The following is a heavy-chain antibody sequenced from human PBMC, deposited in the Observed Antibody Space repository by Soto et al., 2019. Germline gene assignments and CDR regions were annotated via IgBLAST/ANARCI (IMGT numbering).Heavy chain of an antibody. CDR3: ARDREVVPSYYYGMDV. V-gene: IGHV1-18*01. CDR1: GYTFTSYG. D-gene: IGHD2-15*01. Sequence: QVQLVQSGAEVKKPGASVKVSCKASGYTFTSYGISWVRQAPGQGLEWMGWISAYNGNTNYAQKLQGRVTMTTDTPTSTAYMELRSLRSDDTAVYYCARDREVVPSYYYGMDVWGQGTTVTVSS. CDR2: ISAYNGNT. J-gene: IGHJ6*02.